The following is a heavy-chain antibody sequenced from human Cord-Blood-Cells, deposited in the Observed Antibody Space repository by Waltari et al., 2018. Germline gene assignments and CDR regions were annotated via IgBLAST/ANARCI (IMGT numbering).Heavy chain of an antibody. V-gene: IGHV1-69*12. CDR1: GGTFSSYA. J-gene: IGHJ5*02. CDR3: ARALKTYCGGDCYPYNWFDP. Sequence: QVQLVQSGAEVKKPGSSVKVSCKASGGTFSSYAISWVRQAPGQGLEWMGGIIPICGIANDAQKCQGRVTITADESTSTAYMELSSLRSEDTAVYYCARALKTYCGGDCYPYNWFDPWGQGTLVTVSS. CDR2: IIPICGIA. D-gene: IGHD2-21*02.